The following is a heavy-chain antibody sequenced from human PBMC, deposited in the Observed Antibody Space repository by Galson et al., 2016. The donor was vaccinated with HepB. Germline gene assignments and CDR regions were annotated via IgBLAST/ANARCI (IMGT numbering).Heavy chain of an antibody. Sequence: SLRLSCAASGFTFSSHGMHWVRQAPGKGLEWVTVISSDGSNKIYTDSVKGRFTITRDNSKNTLYLQMNSLRGEDPAVYYCANGRDGHNWCDYWGQGTLVTVSS. J-gene: IGHJ4*02. D-gene: IGHD5-24*01. CDR1: GFTFSSHG. CDR2: ISSDGSNK. CDR3: ANGRDGHNWCDY. V-gene: IGHV3-30*19.